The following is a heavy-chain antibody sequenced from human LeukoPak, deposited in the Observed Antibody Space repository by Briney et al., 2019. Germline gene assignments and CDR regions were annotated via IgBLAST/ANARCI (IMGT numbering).Heavy chain of an antibody. D-gene: IGHD2-21*02. CDR3: ARDREVVTAKAQMDV. V-gene: IGHV3-53*01. J-gene: IGHJ6*04. Sequence: GGSLRLSCAVSGFSVSTNHMSWVRQAPGKGLEWVSVIYIDSNTYYGDSVKGRFTMSRDNSKNTVFLQMTSLRVDGTAVYYCARDREVVTAKAQMDVWGKGTTVIVSS. CDR1: GFSVSTNH. CDR2: IYIDSNT.